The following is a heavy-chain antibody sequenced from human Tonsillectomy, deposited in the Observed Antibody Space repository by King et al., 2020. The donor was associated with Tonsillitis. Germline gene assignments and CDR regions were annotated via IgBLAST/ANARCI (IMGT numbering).Heavy chain of an antibody. V-gene: IGHV3-23*04. CDR3: AKPDYYGSGSYSY. CDR1: GFTFSSYT. D-gene: IGHD3-10*01. J-gene: IGHJ4*02. Sequence: EVQLVESGGGSVQPGGSLRLSCAASGFTFSSYTMSWVRQAPGKGLEWVSAISGSGGGTYYADSVEGRFTISRDNSKNTLYLQMNSLRAEDTAVYYCAKPDYYGSGSYSYWGQGTLVTVSS. CDR2: ISGSGGGT.